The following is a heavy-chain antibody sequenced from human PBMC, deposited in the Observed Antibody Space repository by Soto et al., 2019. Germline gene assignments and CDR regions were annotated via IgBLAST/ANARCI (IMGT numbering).Heavy chain of an antibody. CDR1: GFTFSTYD. D-gene: IGHD6-25*01. J-gene: IGHJ4*02. V-gene: IGHV3-30*18. Sequence: QVQLVESGGGVVQPGRSLRLSCAASGFTFSTYDMHWVRQAPGKGLEWVAVISFDGSNEYYADSVKGRFTISSDNSKNTLYVQMNSLRAEDTAVYYCAKDLGDSSADDGADYWGQGTLVTVSS. CDR2: ISFDGSNE. CDR3: AKDLGDSSADDGADY.